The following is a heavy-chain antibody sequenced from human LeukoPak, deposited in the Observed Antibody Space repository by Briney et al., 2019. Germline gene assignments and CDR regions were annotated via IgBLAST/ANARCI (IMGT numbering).Heavy chain of an antibody. D-gene: IGHD6-19*01. J-gene: IGHJ3*02. CDR1: GGSFSGYY. V-gene: IGHV4-34*01. CDR2: INHSGST. Sequence: SETLSLTCAVYGGSFSGYYWSWIRQPPGKGPEWIGEINHSGSTSYNPSLKSRVTISVDTSKNQFSLKLSSVTAADTAVYYCARVHSSGWYLGAFDIWGQGTMVTVSS. CDR3: ARVHSSGWYLGAFDI.